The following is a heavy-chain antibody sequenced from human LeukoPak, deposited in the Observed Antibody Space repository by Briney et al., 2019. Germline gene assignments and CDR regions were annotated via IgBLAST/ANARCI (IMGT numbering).Heavy chain of an antibody. J-gene: IGHJ4*02. Sequence: ASVKVSCKASGYTFTSYGISWVRQAPGQGLEWMGWISAYNGNTNYAQKLQGRVTMTTDTSTSTAYMELRSLRSDDTAVYYCARDQGPRGYSSSTSCSSLGYWGQGTLVTVSS. CDR2: ISAYNGNT. V-gene: IGHV1-18*01. CDR1: GYTFTSYG. D-gene: IGHD2-2*01. CDR3: ARDQGPRGYSSSTSCSSLGY.